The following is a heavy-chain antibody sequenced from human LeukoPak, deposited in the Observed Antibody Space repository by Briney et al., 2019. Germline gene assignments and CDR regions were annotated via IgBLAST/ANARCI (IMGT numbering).Heavy chain of an antibody. Sequence: GASVKVSCKASGYTFTSYGISWVRQAPGQGLEWMGWISAYNGNTNYAQKLQGRVTMTTDTSTGTAYMELRSLRSDDTAVYYCARVLRELLSGSYYFDYWGQGTLVTVSS. D-gene: IGHD1-26*01. J-gene: IGHJ4*02. V-gene: IGHV1-18*01. CDR1: GYTFTSYG. CDR3: ARVLRELLSGSYYFDY. CDR2: ISAYNGNT.